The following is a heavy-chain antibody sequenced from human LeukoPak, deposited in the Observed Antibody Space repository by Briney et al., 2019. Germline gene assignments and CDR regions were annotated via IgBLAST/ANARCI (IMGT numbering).Heavy chain of an antibody. CDR2: ISSSSSYI. J-gene: IGHJ3*02. V-gene: IGHV3-21*01. D-gene: IGHD1-26*01. Sequence: GGSLRLSCAASGFTFSGYSMNWVRQAPGKGLEWVSSISSSSSYIYYADSVKGRFTISRDNAKNSLYLQMNSLRAEDTAVYYCARGGQWELLLIYAFDIWGQGTMVTVSS. CDR3: ARGGQWELLLIYAFDI. CDR1: GFTFSGYS.